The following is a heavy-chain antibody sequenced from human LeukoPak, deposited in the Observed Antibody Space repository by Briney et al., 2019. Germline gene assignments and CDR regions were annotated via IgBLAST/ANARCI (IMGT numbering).Heavy chain of an antibody. CDR2: IKSKTDGGTT. Sequence: TGGSLRLSCAASGFTFSNAWMSWVRQAPGKGLEWVGRIKSKTDGGTTDYAAPVKGRFTISRDDSKNTLYLQMNSLKTEDTAVYYCTTDPTDRSSIVTVGYWGQGTLVTVSS. V-gene: IGHV3-15*01. CDR1: GFTFSNAW. J-gene: IGHJ4*02. D-gene: IGHD6-6*01. CDR3: TTDPTDRSSIVTVGY.